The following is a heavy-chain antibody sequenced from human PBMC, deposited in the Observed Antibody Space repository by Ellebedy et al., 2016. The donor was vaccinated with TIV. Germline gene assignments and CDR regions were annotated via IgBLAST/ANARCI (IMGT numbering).Heavy chain of an antibody. J-gene: IGHJ3*01. V-gene: IGHV3-7*01. D-gene: IGHD4-17*01. CDR1: GFTFSSYW. CDR3: ATDGSYGDYLSPAHAFAF. CDR2: INQDESDK. Sequence: GESLKISCAAPGFTFSSYWMSWVRQAPGKGLEWVANINQDESDKFYVDSLRGRFTISRDNAKNSLFLQMNSLRAEDTAVYYCATDGSYGDYLSPAHAFAFWGQGTMVTVSS.